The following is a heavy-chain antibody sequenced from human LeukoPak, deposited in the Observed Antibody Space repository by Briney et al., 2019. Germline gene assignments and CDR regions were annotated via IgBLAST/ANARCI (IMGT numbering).Heavy chain of an antibody. Sequence: GGSLRLSCAASGFTFSSYGMHWVRQAPGKGLEWVAVIWYDGSNKYYADSVKGRFTISRDNSKNTLYLQMNSLRAEDTAVYYCARRYCSSTSCYAFDYWGQGTLVTVSS. CDR1: GFTFSSYG. CDR3: ARRYCSSTSCYAFDY. CDR2: IWYDGSNK. V-gene: IGHV3-33*01. J-gene: IGHJ4*02. D-gene: IGHD2-2*01.